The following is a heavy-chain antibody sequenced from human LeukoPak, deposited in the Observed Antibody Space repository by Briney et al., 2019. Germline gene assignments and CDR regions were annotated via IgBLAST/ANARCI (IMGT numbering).Heavy chain of an antibody. V-gene: IGHV1-2*02. J-gene: IGHJ5*02. CDR3: VRDTYYDSSGYYYVQWFDP. CDR2: INPNSGGT. Sequence: ASVKVSCKASGYTFTGYYMHWVRQAPGQGLEWMGWINPNSGGTNYAQKLQGRVTMTTDTSTSTAYMELRSLRSDDTAVYYCVRDTYYDSSGYYYVQWFDPWGQGTLVTVSS. D-gene: IGHD3-22*01. CDR1: GYTFTGYY.